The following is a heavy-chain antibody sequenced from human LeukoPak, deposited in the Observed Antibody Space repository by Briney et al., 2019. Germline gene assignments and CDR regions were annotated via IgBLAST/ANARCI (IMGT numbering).Heavy chain of an antibody. V-gene: IGHV4-59*01. CDR3: ARRGYCTGGSCYGAFDI. CDR2: IDYSGRT. Sequence: SETLSLTCTVSGGSISSYYWSWIRQPPGKGLDWIGYIDYSGRTNYNPSLKSRVTISLDTSKSQFSLKLSSVTAADTAVYYCARRGYCTGGSCYGAFDIWGRGTMVTVSS. CDR1: GGSISSYY. D-gene: IGHD2-15*01. J-gene: IGHJ3*02.